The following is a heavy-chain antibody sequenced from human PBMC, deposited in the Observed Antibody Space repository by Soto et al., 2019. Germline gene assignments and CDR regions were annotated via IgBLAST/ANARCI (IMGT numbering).Heavy chain of an antibody. V-gene: IGHV3-7*01. J-gene: IGHJ4*02. CDR1: GFNFGRYW. CDR3: ARRSYSGAGDC. D-gene: IGHD2-15*01. Sequence: LRLSCVASGFNFGRYWMSWVRQAPGKGLEWVANIKQDGSEKNYVDSMKGRFTIYRDNAKNSVYLQMNSLRAEDTAVYYCARRSYSGAGDCWGQGTLVTVSS. CDR2: IKQDGSEK.